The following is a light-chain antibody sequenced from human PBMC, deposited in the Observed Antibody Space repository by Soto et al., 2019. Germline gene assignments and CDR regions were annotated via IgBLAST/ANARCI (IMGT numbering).Light chain of an antibody. J-gene: IGLJ1*01. CDR3: SSYTSTYTDV. CDR1: SSDIGGYNH. Sequence: QSALTQPASVSGSPGQSITISCTGISSDIGGYNHVSWYQHHPGKAPKVMIYDVSNRPSGVSNRFWGSKSGNTASLTISGLQAEDEADYYCSSYTSTYTDVFGTGTKLTVL. V-gene: IGLV2-14*03. CDR2: DVS.